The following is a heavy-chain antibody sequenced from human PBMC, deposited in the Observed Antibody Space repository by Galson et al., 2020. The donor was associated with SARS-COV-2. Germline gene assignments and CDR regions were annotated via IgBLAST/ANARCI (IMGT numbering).Heavy chain of an antibody. V-gene: IGHV4-31*03. CDR1: GGSISSGGYY. D-gene: IGHD3-10*01. J-gene: IGHJ4*02. CDR2: IYYSGRT. Sequence: SETLSPTCTVSGGSISSGGYYWSWIRQHPGKGLEWTGYIYYSGRTYYNPSLKRRVTISVDTSKNPFSLKLSSVTAADTAVYYCARAEEFLWFGELLPQSFVYLGQGTLVTVSS. CDR3: ARAEEFLWFGELLPQSFVY.